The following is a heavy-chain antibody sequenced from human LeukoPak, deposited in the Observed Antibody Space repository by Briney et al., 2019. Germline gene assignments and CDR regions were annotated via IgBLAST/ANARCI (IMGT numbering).Heavy chain of an antibody. Sequence: GGSLRLSCAASGFTFSGYAMSWVRQAPGKGLEWVSAISGSGGSTYYADSVKGRFTISRDNSKNTLYLQMNSLRAEDTAVYYCAKDQTPYYDILTGYYEGAFDIWGQGTMVTVSS. CDR3: AKDQTPYYDILTGYYEGAFDI. CDR2: ISGSGGST. D-gene: IGHD3-9*01. J-gene: IGHJ3*02. CDR1: GFTFSGYA. V-gene: IGHV3-23*01.